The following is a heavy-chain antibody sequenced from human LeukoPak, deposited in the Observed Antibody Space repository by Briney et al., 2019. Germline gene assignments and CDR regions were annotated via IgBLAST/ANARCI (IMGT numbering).Heavy chain of an antibody. J-gene: IGHJ4*02. CDR1: GYTVTGYY. CDR3: ARGDFWSGYYYFDY. CDR2: INPNSGGT. Sequence: GPSVKVSCKASGYTVTGYYMHWVGRAPGQGLEWMGWINPNSGGTKYSQEFQGRVTITRDTSASTAYMELSSLRSVDMAVYYCARGDFWSGYYYFDYWGQGTLVTVSS. V-gene: IGHV1-2*02. D-gene: IGHD3-3*01.